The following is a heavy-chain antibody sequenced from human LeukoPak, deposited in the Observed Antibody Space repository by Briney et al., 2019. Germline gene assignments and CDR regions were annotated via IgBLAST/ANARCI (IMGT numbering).Heavy chain of an antibody. D-gene: IGHD5-24*01. CDR1: GFTFSSYA. CDR3: ARDGRDGLQSFDFDY. Sequence: GRTLRLSCAASGFTFSSYAMHWVRQAPGKGLEWVAVISYDGSNKYYADSVKDRFTISRDNSKNTLYLQMNSLRAEDTAVYYCARDGRDGLQSFDFDYWGQGTLVTVSS. V-gene: IGHV3-30-3*01. J-gene: IGHJ4*02. CDR2: ISYDGSNK.